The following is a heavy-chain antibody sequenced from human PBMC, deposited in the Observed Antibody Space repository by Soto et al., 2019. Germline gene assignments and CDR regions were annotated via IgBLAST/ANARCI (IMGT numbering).Heavy chain of an antibody. CDR3: ARQLEVRKYYYYYYYMDV. J-gene: IGHJ6*03. Sequence: SETLSLTCTFSGCSISSYYWSWIRQPPGKGLEWIGYIYYSGSTNYNPSLKSRVTISVDTSKNQFSLKLSSVTAADTAVYYCARQLEVRKYYYYYYYMDVWGKGTTVTVSS. V-gene: IGHV4-59*01. D-gene: IGHD6-6*01. CDR1: GCSISSYY. CDR2: IYYSGST.